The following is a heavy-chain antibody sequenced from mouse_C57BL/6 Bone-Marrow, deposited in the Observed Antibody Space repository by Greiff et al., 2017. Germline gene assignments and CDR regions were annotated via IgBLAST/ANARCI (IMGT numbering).Heavy chain of an antibody. Sequence: EVKLMESGGGLVQPKGSLKLSCAASGFSFNTYAMNWVRQAPGKGLEWVARIRSKSNNYATYYADSVKDRFTISRDDSESMLYLQMNNLKTEDTAMYYCVRRGDSPYAMDYWGQGTSVTVSS. V-gene: IGHV10-1*01. J-gene: IGHJ4*01. CDR2: IRSKSNNYAT. CDR3: VRRGDSPYAMDY. CDR1: GFSFNTYA. D-gene: IGHD2-12*01.